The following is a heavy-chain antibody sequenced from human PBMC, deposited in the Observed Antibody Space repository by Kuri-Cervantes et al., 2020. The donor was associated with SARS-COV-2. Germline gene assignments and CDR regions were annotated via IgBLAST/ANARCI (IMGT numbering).Heavy chain of an antibody. Sequence: GGSLRLSCAASGFTFSSYGMHWVRQAPGKGLEWVAVRWYDGSNKYYADSVKGRFTISRDNSKNTLYLQMNSLRAEDTAVYYCARDLYDFWSGYPRANDAFDIWGQGTMVTVSS. CDR1: GFTFSSYG. CDR2: RWYDGSNK. CDR3: ARDLYDFWSGYPRANDAFDI. D-gene: IGHD3-3*01. J-gene: IGHJ3*02. V-gene: IGHV3-33*01.